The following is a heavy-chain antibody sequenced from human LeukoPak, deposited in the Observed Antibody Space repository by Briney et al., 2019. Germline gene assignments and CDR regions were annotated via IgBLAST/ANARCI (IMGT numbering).Heavy chain of an antibody. V-gene: IGHV4-59*08. CDR3: ARNGVLAAAPYDAFDI. CDR2: IYYSGST. D-gene: IGHD6-13*01. Sequence: IPSETLSLTCTVSGGSISSYYWSWIRQPPGKGLEWIGYIYYSGSTNYNPSLKSRVTISVDTSKNQFSLKLSSVTAADTAVYYCARNGVLAAAPYDAFDIWGQGTMVTVSS. J-gene: IGHJ3*02. CDR1: GGSISSYY.